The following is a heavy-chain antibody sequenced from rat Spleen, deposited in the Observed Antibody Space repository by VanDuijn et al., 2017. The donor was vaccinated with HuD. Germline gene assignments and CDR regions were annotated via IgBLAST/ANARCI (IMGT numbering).Heavy chain of an antibody. Sequence: QVHLKESGPGLVQSSQTLSLTCTVSGFSLTSNGVSWVRQPPGEGLEWIAAISTGGNTYYNSALSSRLSISRDTSKSQVFLKMNSLQTEDTAIYFCTRQQGDYVMDAWGQGASVTVSS. V-gene: IGHV2S12*01. D-gene: IGHD1-2*01. CDR3: TRQQGDYVMDA. CDR1: GFSLTSNG. J-gene: IGHJ4*01. CDR2: ISTGGNT.